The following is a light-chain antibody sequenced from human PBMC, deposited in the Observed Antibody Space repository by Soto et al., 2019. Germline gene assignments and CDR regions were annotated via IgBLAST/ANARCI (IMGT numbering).Light chain of an antibody. V-gene: IGLV2-14*01. Sequence: QSALTQPASVSGSPGQSITISCTGTSSDVGGYNYVSWYQQHPGKPPKLMIYDVSNRPSGVSNRFSGSKSGNTASLTISGLQAEDEADYYCSSYTSSSTSFGGGTQLTVL. CDR1: SSDVGGYNY. CDR3: SSYTSSSTS. J-gene: IGLJ2*01. CDR2: DVS.